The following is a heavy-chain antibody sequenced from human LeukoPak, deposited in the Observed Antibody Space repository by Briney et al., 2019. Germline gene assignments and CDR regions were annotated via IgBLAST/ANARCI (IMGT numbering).Heavy chain of an antibody. J-gene: IGHJ5*02. Sequence: SETLSLTCTVSGGSISSSSYYWGWIRQPPGKGLEWIGSIYYSGSTYYNPSLKSRVTISVDTSKNQFSLKLSSVTAADTAVYYCGRHSNWFDPWGQGTLVTVSS. CDR3: GRHSNWFDP. CDR1: GGSISSSSYY. CDR2: IYYSGST. V-gene: IGHV4-39*01.